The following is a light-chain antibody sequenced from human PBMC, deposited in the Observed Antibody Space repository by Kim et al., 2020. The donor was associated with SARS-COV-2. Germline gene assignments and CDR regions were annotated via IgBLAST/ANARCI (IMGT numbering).Light chain of an antibody. V-gene: IGKV3-11*01. CDR1: ESGGNF. CDR3: QQRHNWPLT. J-gene: IGKJ4*01. Sequence: LSRGERATLSCGSRESGGNFLAWYQQKPGQSPRLVIYDACNRATGIPTRCRGSGAGTDFTLTISSLEPEDFTVYYCQQRHNWPLTFGGGTKVDIK. CDR2: DAC.